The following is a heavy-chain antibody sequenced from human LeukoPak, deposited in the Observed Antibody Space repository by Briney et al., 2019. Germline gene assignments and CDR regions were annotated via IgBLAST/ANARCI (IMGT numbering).Heavy chain of an antibody. V-gene: IGHV3-23*01. CDR1: GFTFSSYA. J-gene: IGHJ4*02. D-gene: IGHD6-19*01. CDR2: ISGSGGST. Sequence: GGSLRLSCAASGFTFSSYAMSWVRQAPGKGLEWVSAISGSGGSTYYADSVKGRFTISRDNSKNTLYLQTNSLRAEDTTVYYCAKFGTVAGTHFDYWGQGTLVTVSS. CDR3: AKFGTVAGTHFDY.